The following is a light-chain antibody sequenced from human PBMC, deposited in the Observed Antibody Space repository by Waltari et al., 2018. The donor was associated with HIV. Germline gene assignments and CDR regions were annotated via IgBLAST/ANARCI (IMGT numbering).Light chain of an antibody. CDR3: CSHAGNFIFA. V-gene: IGLV2-11*01. CDR1: SSSVATF. CDR2: DVN. J-gene: IGLJ1*01. Sequence: QSALTQPPSVSWSPGPSLTLSSPGPSSSVATFVSWYQQHPGKAPKVIIYDVNKRPSGVHDRFSGSKSGNTAFLTISGLQAEDEAEYHCCSHAGNFIFAFGSGTKVTVL.